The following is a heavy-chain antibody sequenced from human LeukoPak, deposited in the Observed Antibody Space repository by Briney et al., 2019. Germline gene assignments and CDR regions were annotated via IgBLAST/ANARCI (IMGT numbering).Heavy chain of an antibody. J-gene: IGHJ3*02. CDR3: ARVSDDKCMGGAFDM. CDR1: GFSFRDYP. V-gene: IGHV3-64*01. D-gene: IGHD3-16*01. Sequence: GGSLRLSCTTSGFSFRDYPMYWVRQAPGKGLEFVSAITCNGRTTYYSNSVKGRFTIPRDNSKNTLYLQMGSLRAEDMAVYYCARVSDDKCMGGAFDMWGQGTMVTVSA. CDR2: ITCNGRTT.